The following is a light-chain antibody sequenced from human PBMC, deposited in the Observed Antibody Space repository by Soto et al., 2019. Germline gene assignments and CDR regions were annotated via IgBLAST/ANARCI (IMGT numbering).Light chain of an antibody. V-gene: IGKV1-33*01. Sequence: DVKMTQSPSSLSASVRDRVTITCQASLDIRNSLNWYQQKPGKAPKLLICDASNLEPGVPSRFSGSGSGTDFAFTISSLQPEDIGIYYCQQYDNLPFTFGPGTKVDIK. CDR3: QQYDNLPFT. CDR2: DAS. J-gene: IGKJ3*01. CDR1: LDIRNS.